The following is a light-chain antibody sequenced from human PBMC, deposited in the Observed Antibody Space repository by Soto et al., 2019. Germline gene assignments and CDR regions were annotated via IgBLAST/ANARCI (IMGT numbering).Light chain of an antibody. CDR1: SSDIGAYNY. J-gene: IGLJ1*01. V-gene: IGLV2-14*01. CDR3: FSHRSGDSHV. CDR2: GVT. Sequence: QSVLTQPASVSGSPGQSITIPCTGTSSDIGAYNYVSWYQQYPGKAPKLMIYGVTNRPSGVSNRFSGSKTGNTASLTISGLQAEDEADYYCFSHRSGDSHVFGTGTKATVL.